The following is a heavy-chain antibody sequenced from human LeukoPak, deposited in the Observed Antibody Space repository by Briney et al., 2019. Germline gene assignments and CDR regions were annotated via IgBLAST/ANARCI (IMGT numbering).Heavy chain of an antibody. CDR2: MNPNSGNT. Sequence: SVKVSCKASGYTFTSSDINWVRQATGQGLEWMGWMNPNSGNTGYAQKFQGRVAMTRNTSISTAYMELSSLRSEDTAVYYCARGKFPYGDHTRFDPWGQGTLVTVSS. CDR1: GYTFTSSD. J-gene: IGHJ5*02. D-gene: IGHD4-17*01. CDR3: ARGKFPYGDHTRFDP. V-gene: IGHV1-8*01.